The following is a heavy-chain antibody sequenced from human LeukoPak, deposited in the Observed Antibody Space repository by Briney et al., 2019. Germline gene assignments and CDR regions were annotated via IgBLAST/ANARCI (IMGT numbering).Heavy chain of an antibody. D-gene: IGHD6-13*01. CDR1: GFTFSTYA. V-gene: IGHV3-23*01. Sequence: PGGSLRLSCAASGFTFSTYAMSWVRQAPRRGLEWVSSIIDSGGATYYADSVKGRFTISRDNSKNTQYLQMNSLRAEDTAVYYCTTAGIGFDYWGQGTLVTVSS. J-gene: IGHJ4*02. CDR2: IIDSGGAT. CDR3: TTAGIGFDY.